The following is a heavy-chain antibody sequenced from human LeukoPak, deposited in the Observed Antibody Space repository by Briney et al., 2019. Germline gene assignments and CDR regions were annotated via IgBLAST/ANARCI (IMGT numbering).Heavy chain of an antibody. J-gene: IGHJ3*02. CDR2: ISSSSSTI. Sequence: PGGSLRLSCAASGFTFSSYSMNWVRQAPGRGLEWVSYISSSSSTIYYSDSVKGRFTISRDNSKNTLYLQMNSLRAEDTAVYYCAKVRGTAMPRDAFDIWGQGTMVTVSS. CDR3: AKVRGTAMPRDAFDI. CDR1: GFTFSSYS. V-gene: IGHV3-48*01. D-gene: IGHD5-18*01.